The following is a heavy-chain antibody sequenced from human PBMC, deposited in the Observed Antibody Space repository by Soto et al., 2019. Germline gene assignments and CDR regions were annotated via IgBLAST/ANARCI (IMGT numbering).Heavy chain of an antibody. CDR3: ARGEKYCTTGVCSFNGIDV. D-gene: IGHD2-8*01. J-gene: IGHJ6*02. Sequence: QVQLVQSGAEVKKPGASVKVFCKASGYTFTSYGISWVRQALGQGREWMGGISAYNGNTNYAHKLHGRVTMTADASTSTAYIELRSLRSDDTAVYYGARGEKYCTTGVCSFNGIDVWGQGTTVTVSS. V-gene: IGHV1-18*01. CDR1: GYTFTSYG. CDR2: ISAYNGNT.